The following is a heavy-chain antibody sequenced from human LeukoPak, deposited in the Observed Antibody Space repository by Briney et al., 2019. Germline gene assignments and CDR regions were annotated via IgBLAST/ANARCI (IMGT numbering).Heavy chain of an antibody. J-gene: IGHJ6*03. CDR3: ARPLDRYYYYYMDV. D-gene: IGHD6-6*01. Sequence: ASVKVSCKASGYTFTSYYMHWVRQAPGQGLEWMGWINPNSGGTNYAQKFQGRVTMTRDTSISTAYMELSRLRSDDTAVYYCARPLDRYYYYYMDVWGKGTTVTVSS. CDR1: GYTFTSYY. CDR2: INPNSGGT. V-gene: IGHV1-2*02.